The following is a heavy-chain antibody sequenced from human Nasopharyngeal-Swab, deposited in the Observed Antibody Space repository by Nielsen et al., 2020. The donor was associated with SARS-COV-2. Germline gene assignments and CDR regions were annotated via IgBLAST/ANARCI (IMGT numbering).Heavy chain of an antibody. CDR3: ARDVAVAGSVYYYYGMDV. J-gene: IGHJ6*02. CDR1: GFTFSSYS. V-gene: IGHV3-48*01. D-gene: IGHD6-19*01. CDR2: ISSSSSTK. Sequence: GESLKISCAASGFTFSSYSMNWVRQAPGKGLEWVSYISSSSSTKYYADSVEGRFTISRDNAKNSLYLQMNSLRAEDTAVYYCARDVAVAGSVYYYYGMDVWGQGTTVTDSS.